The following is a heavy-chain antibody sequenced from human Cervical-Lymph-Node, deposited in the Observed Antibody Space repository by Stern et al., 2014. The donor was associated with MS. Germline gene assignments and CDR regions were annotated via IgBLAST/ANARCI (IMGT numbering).Heavy chain of an antibody. CDR3: ARATQRGRDAFDI. J-gene: IGHJ3*02. V-gene: IGHV4-31*03. CDR1: GGSITSGGHI. CDR2: IYYTGKT. Sequence: VQLEESGPGLVQPSETLSLTCTVSGGSITSGGHIWTWIRQVPGKGLEWIGNIYYTGKTYYNLSLKSRVTISVDTSQNHFSLKLRCGTAADTAVYYCARATQRGRDAFDIWGQGTMVIVSS. D-gene: IGHD1-1*01.